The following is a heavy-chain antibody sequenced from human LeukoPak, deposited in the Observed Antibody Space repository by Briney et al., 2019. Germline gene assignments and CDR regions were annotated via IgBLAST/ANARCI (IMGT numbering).Heavy chain of an antibody. CDR2: IWYDGINK. D-gene: IGHD3-22*01. V-gene: IGHV3-33*01. Sequence: GGSLRLSCAASGFTFSSYGMHWVRQAPGKGLEWVAVIWYDGINKYYADSVKGRFTISRDNSKNTLYLQMNSLRAEDTAVYYCARGYAKTYYYDSSGYFGYWGQGTLVTVSS. CDR3: ARGYAKTYYYDSSGYFGY. J-gene: IGHJ4*02. CDR1: GFTFSSYG.